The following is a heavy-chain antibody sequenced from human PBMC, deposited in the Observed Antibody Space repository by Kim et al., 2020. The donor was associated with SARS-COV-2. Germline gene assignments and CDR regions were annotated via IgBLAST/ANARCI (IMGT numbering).Heavy chain of an antibody. J-gene: IGHJ5*02. V-gene: IGHV4-59*01. CDR3: ARVSYYDSSRPAFDP. D-gene: IGHD3-22*01. Sequence: PSLTSRVTISVDTSKNQFSLKLSSVTAADTAVYYCARVSYYDSSRPAFDPWGQGTLVTVSS.